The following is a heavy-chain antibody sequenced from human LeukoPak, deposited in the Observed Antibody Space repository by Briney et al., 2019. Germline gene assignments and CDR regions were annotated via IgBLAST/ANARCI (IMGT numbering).Heavy chain of an antibody. CDR3: AKAYRSPVGVISLDY. V-gene: IGHV3-30*18. CDR2: ISYDGSNE. Sequence: GGSLRLSCAASGFTFSSYGMHWVRQAPGKGLEWVAVISYDGSNEYYADSVKGRFTISRDNSKNTLYLQMNSLRAEDTAVYYCAKAYRSPVGVISLDYWGQGTLVTVSS. J-gene: IGHJ4*02. D-gene: IGHD3-22*01. CDR1: GFTFSSYG.